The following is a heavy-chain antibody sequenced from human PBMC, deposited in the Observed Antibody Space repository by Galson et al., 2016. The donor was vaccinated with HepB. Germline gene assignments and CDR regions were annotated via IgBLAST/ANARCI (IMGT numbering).Heavy chain of an antibody. J-gene: IGHJ4*02. CDR1: GFTFSSYW. D-gene: IGHD1-1*01. CDR2: IKNDGSEK. V-gene: IGHV3-7*04. Sequence: LRLSCAASGFTFSSYWMTWVRQAPGKGLEWVAHIKNDGSEKYYVDSVRGRFTISRDNAKNSLYVQMNSLSAEDTAVYYCARFSGTYNGDFDYWGQGTLVTVSS. CDR3: ARFSGTYNGDFDY.